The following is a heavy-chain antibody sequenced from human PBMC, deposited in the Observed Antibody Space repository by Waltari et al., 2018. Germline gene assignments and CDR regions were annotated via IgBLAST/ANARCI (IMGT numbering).Heavy chain of an antibody. V-gene: IGHV4-4*02. CDR2: VYHSGNT. J-gene: IGHJ3*01. CDR3: VRRGEGTMVYNDAFDF. D-gene: IGHD3-10*01. Sequence: QVQLQESGPGLVKPSGTLSPICSVSGGSVNSREWWTWVRQPPGKGLGWIGEVYHSGNTNYNPSLKSRVTISVDKTKNQFSLKLTSVTAADTAVYYCVRRGEGTMVYNDAFDFWGLGTKVTVSS. CDR1: GGSVNSREW.